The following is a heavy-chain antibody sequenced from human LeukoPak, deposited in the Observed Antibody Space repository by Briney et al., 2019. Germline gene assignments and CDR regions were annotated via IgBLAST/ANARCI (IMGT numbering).Heavy chain of an antibody. CDR2: INHSGST. Sequence: SETLSLTCAVYGGSFGGYYWSWIRQPPGKGLEWIGEINHSGSTNYNPSLKSRVTISVDTSKNQFSLKLTSVTAADTAVYYCASSTTLLNMVTTRWGQGTLVTVSS. CDR1: GGSFGGYY. D-gene: IGHD4-17*01. CDR3: ASSTTLLNMVTTR. V-gene: IGHV4-34*01. J-gene: IGHJ4*02.